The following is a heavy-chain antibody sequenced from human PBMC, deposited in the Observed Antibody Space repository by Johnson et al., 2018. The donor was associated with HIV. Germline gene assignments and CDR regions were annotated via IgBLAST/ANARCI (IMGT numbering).Heavy chain of an antibody. CDR1: GFTFSGYG. CDR3: ANVRWPDAFDI. Sequence: VQLVESGGGVVQPGGSLRLSCAASGFTFSGYGMHWVRQAPGKGLEWVANIKEDGSEDYYVDSLKGRFTISRDNSKNTLYLQMNSLRAEDTAVYYCANVRWPDAFDIWGQGTMVTVSS. D-gene: IGHD4-23*01. CDR2: IKEDGSED. J-gene: IGHJ3*02. V-gene: IGHV3-7*03.